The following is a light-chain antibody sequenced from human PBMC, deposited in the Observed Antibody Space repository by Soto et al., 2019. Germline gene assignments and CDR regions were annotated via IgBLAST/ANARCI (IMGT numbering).Light chain of an antibody. CDR2: EVS. Sequence: QSALTQPPSASGSPGQSVTISCTGTSSDVGGYNYVSWYQQHPGKAPKLMIYEVSKRPSGVPDRFSGSKSGNTASLTVSGLQAEDEADYYCSSYAGSNNSVFGTGTNLTVL. CDR3: SSYAGSNNSV. V-gene: IGLV2-8*01. J-gene: IGLJ1*01. CDR1: SSDVGGYNY.